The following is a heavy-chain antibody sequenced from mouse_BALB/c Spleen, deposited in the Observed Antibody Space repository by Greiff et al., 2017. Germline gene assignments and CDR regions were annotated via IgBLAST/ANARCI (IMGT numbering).Heavy chain of an antibody. D-gene: IGHD1-1*01. V-gene: IGHV5-6-5*01. Sequence: EVQLVESGGGLVKPGGSLKLSCAASGFTFSSYAMSWVRQTPEKRLEWVASISSGGSTYYTDSVKGRFTISRDKARNLQYLQMSSLRSEDTAMYYCARCGYYDSSYGFAYWGQGTPVTVSA. J-gene: IGHJ3*01. CDR1: GFTFSSYA. CDR3: ARCGYYDSSYGFAY. CDR2: ISSGGST.